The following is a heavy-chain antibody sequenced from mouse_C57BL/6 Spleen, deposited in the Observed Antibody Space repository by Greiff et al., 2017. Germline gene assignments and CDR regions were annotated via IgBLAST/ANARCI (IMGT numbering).Heavy chain of an antibody. J-gene: IGHJ1*03. CDR1: GYTFTSYG. V-gene: IGHV1-81*01. CDR3: AGSSTMVYWYFDV. CDR2: IYPRSGNT. D-gene: IGHD2-1*01. Sequence: VQLQQSGAELARPGASVKLSCKASGYTFTSYGISWVKQRTGQGLEWIGEIYPRSGNTYYNEKFKGKATLTADKSSSTAYMELRSLTSEDSAVYFCAGSSTMVYWYFDVWGTGTTVTVSS.